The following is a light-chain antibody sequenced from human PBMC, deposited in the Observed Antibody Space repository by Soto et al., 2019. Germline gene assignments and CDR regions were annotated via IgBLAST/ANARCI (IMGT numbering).Light chain of an antibody. J-gene: IGKJ2*01. Sequence: DIVMTQSPDSLAVSLGERATINCKSSQSVLYSPNNKNYLAWYQHKPGQPPKMLIYWASIRESGVPDRFSGSGSGTDFTLTISSLQSEDVAVYYCQQYNNWYTFGQGTRLEIK. V-gene: IGKV4-1*01. CDR3: QQYNNWYT. CDR1: QSVLYSPNNKNY. CDR2: WAS.